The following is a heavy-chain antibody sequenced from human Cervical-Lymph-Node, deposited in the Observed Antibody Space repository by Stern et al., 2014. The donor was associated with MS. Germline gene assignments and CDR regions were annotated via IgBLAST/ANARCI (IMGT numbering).Heavy chain of an antibody. CDR1: GYTLSEIS. Sequence: VQLVQSGAEVKKPGASVKVSCKVSGYTLSEISMHWVRQAPGKGLEWMGGFDPEDGETRYAQKFQGRVPMAEDRSTATAYMELSSLRSEDTAVYYCATHRGRVTYYYGMDVWGQGTTVTVSS. J-gene: IGHJ6*02. D-gene: IGHD2-21*02. CDR3: ATHRGRVTYYYGMDV. CDR2: FDPEDGET. V-gene: IGHV1-24*01.